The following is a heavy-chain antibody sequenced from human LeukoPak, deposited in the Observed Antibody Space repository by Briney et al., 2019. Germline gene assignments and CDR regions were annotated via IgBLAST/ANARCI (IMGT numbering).Heavy chain of an antibody. Sequence: PSETLSLTCTVSGGSISSGDYYWSWIRQPPGKGLEWIGYIYYSGSTYYNPSRKSRVTISVDTSKNQFSLKLSSVTAADTAVYYCAREITMIVVVRNPDAFDIWGQGTMVTVSS. CDR1: GGSISSGDYY. CDR3: AREITMIVVVRNPDAFDI. CDR2: IYYSGST. V-gene: IGHV4-30-4*01. D-gene: IGHD3-22*01. J-gene: IGHJ3*02.